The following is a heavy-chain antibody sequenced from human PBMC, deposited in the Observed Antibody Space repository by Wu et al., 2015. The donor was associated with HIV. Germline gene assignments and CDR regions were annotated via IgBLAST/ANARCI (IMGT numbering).Heavy chain of an antibody. CDR2: IIPIFGTA. V-gene: IGHV1-69*18. CDR1: GGTFSSYA. D-gene: IGHD6-19*01. Sequence: QVQLVQSGAEVKKPGSSVKVSCKASGGTFSSYAISWVRQAPGQGLEWMGRIIPIFGTANYAQKFQGRVTITADESTSTAYMELSSLRSEDTAVYYCARDACSGIAVAGSGTVLVWGYSNWFDPVGPGNPGHRLL. CDR3: ARDACSGIAVAGSGTVLVWGYSNWFDP. J-gene: IGHJ5*02.